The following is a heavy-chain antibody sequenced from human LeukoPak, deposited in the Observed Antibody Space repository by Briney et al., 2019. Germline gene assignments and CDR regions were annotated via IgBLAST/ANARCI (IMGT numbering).Heavy chain of an antibody. CDR2: ISSSSIYK. J-gene: IGHJ6*03. CDR1: GFTFSTYA. CDR3: ARDPTGCYDSSGSTRNYYYYYMDV. Sequence: GGSLRLSCAASGFTFSTYAMNWVRQAPGKGLEWVSSISSSSIYKYYADSVKGRFTISRDNAKKSLYLQMNSLRAEDTAVYYCARDPTGCYDSSGSTRNYYYYYMDVWGKGTTVTISS. D-gene: IGHD3-22*01. V-gene: IGHV3-21*01.